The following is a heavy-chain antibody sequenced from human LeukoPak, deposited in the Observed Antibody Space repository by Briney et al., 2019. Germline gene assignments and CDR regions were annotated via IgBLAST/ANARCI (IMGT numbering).Heavy chain of an antibody. Sequence: ASVKVSCKVSGYTLTELSMHWVRQAPGKGLEWMGGFDPEDDEIIYAQRSQGRVTMTEDASTDTAYMELRSLRSEDTAVYYCATETGNFYFYSWGQGTLVTVSS. CDR2: FDPEDDEI. J-gene: IGHJ4*02. CDR3: ATETGNFYFYS. CDR1: GYTLTELS. V-gene: IGHV1-24*01. D-gene: IGHD1-7*01.